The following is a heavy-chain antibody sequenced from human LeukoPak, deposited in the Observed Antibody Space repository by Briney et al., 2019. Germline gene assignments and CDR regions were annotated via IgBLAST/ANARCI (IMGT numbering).Heavy chain of an antibody. CDR1: GFTFSSDA. J-gene: IGHJ6*03. V-gene: IGHV3-23*01. CDR2: ISGSGGST. CDR3: AKDLVWRLNYMDV. Sequence: GGSLRLSCAASGFTFSSDAMSWVLQAPGKGLEWPTAISGSGGSTYYADSVKGRFTISRDNSKNTLYLQMNSLRAEDTAVYYCAKDLVWRLNYMDVWGKGTTVTVSS. D-gene: IGHD2-8*01.